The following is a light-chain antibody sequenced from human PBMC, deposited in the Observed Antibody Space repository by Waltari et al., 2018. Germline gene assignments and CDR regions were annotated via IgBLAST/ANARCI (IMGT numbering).Light chain of an antibody. CDR1: SSDVGAYNY. V-gene: IGLV2-14*03. CDR2: DVS. J-gene: IGLJ2*01. CDR3: SSYISSSTLEL. Sequence: QSALTQPASVSGSPGQSITISCTGTSSDVGAYNYVSWYQQHPGQAPKLMIFDVSNWPSGVSNRFAGAKSGNTASLTISGLQAEDEADYYCSSYISSSTLELFGGGTSLTVL.